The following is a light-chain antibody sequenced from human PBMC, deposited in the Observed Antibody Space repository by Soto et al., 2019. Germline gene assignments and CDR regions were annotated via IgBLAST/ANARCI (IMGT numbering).Light chain of an antibody. CDR2: VVS. J-gene: IGLJ2*01. V-gene: IGLV2-23*02. CDR3: CSYAGSSTL. CDR1: SSDVGSYNL. Sequence: QSVLTQPASVSGSPGQSITISCTGTSSDVGSYNLVSWYQQHPGKAPKLMIYVVSKRPSGVSNRFSGSKSGNTASLTISGLQAEDEADYYCCSYAGSSTLFGGGTKLTVL.